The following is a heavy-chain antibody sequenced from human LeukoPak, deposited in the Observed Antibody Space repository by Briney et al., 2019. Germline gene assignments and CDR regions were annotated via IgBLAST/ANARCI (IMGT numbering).Heavy chain of an antibody. D-gene: IGHD6-13*01. CDR2: IFYSGIT. V-gene: IGHV4-39*07. J-gene: IGHJ2*01. Sequence: SETLSLTCNVSGGSIISGGSYWGWIRQPPGRGLEWIGSIFYSGITYCNPSLKSRVTISVDTSKNQFSLRLSSVTAADTAVYFCSRRDCSHSSCLYWYFDLWGRGTLLTVSS. CDR3: SRRDCSHSSCLYWYFDL. CDR1: GGSIISGGSY.